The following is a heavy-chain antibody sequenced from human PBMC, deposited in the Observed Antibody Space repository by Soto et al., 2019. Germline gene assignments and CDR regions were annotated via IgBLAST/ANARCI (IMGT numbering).Heavy chain of an antibody. CDR1: GFTFSSYW. D-gene: IGHD5-18*01. Sequence: EVQLVESGGGLVQPGGYLRLSCAASGFTFSSYWMSWVRQAPGKGLEWVANIKQDGSEKYYVDSVKGRCTISRDNAKNSLYLQLNSLRAEDTAVYYCARVVTAMVSPYYFDYWGQGTLVTVSS. CDR2: IKQDGSEK. J-gene: IGHJ4*02. V-gene: IGHV3-7*01. CDR3: ARVVTAMVSPYYFDY.